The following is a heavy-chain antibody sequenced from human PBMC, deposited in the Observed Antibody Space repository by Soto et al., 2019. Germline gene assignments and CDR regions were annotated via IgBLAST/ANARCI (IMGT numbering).Heavy chain of an antibody. D-gene: IGHD1-26*01. V-gene: IGHV3-23*01. CDR1: GFTFSSYA. CDR2: ISSGGSST. J-gene: IGHJ3*02. CDR3: AKSRGGSYSVFDI. Sequence: EVQLLESGGGLVQPGGSLRLSCAASGFTFSSYAMSWVRQAPGKGLEWVSTISSGGSSTYYADSVKGRFTISRDNSKNKLYFHMNGLRAEDTAVYSCAKSRGGSYSVFDIWGQGTVVTVSS.